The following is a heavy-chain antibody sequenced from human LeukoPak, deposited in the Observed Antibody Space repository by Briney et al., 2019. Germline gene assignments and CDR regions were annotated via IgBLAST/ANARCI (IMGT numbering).Heavy chain of an antibody. J-gene: IGHJ2*01. D-gene: IGHD6-19*01. Sequence: GGSLRLSCAASGFTFNNHWMSWVRQAPGKGLEWVANIKQDGSEKNNVDSVKGRFTISRDNAKNSLFLQMNSLRVEDTAVYYCAREGQWLVRYFDLWGRGTLVTVSS. CDR1: GFTFNNHW. CDR2: IKQDGSEK. V-gene: IGHV3-7*01. CDR3: AREGQWLVRYFDL.